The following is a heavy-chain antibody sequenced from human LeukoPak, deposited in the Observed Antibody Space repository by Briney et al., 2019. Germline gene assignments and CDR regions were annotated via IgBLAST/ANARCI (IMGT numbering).Heavy chain of an antibody. Sequence: PSETLSLTCTVYGGSFSGYYWSWIRQPPGKGLEWIGEINHSGSTNYNPSLKSRVTISVDTSKNQFSLKLSPVTAADTAVYYCARVMVTGGFDYWGQGTLVTVSS. J-gene: IGHJ4*02. CDR3: ARVMVTGGFDY. CDR1: GGSFSGYY. V-gene: IGHV4-34*01. D-gene: IGHD5-18*01. CDR2: INHSGST.